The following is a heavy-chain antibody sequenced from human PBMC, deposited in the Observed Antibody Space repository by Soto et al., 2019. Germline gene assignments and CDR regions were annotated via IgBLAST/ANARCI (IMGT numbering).Heavy chain of an antibody. J-gene: IGHJ4*02. V-gene: IGHV3-64D*06. CDR2: ISPQGGST. Sequence: SLRLSCSASGFSFSSYAMHWVRQTPGKGLEYVSAISPQGGSTYYADSVKGRFTISRDDSKNTVYLQMSSLRPDDTAVYYCVNMMIARGAFDFWGQGTLVTVSS. D-gene: IGHD2-21*01. CDR1: GFSFSSYA. CDR3: VNMMIARGAFDF.